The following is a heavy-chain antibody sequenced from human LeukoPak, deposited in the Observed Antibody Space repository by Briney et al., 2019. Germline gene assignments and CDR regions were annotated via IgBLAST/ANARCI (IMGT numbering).Heavy chain of an antibody. D-gene: IGHD2-8*02. V-gene: IGHV3-23*01. CDR1: GFTFSTYT. Sequence: GGSLRLSCAASGFTFSTYTMTWVRQAPGKGLEWVSSISGSGGSTYYADSVKGRFTISRDNSKNTLYLQMNSLRAEDAAVYYCAKGGGVSAYYFDYWGQGTLVTVSS. CDR3: AKGGGVSAYYFDY. J-gene: IGHJ4*02. CDR2: ISGSGGST.